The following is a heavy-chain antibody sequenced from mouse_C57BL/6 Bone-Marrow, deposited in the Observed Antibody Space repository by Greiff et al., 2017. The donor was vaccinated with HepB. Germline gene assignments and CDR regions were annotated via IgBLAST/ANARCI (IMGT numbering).Heavy chain of an antibody. J-gene: IGHJ3*01. Sequence: VTLMESGAELVKPGASVKLSCKASGYTFTNYWMHWVKQRPGQGLEWIGYIYPSSGYTKYNQKFKDKATVTADKSSSSAYMQLSSLTYEDSAVYYCARSGTTEAYWDRGTLVTVSA. CDR1: GYTFTNYW. D-gene: IGHD2-12*01. CDR2: IYPSSGYT. CDR3: ARSGTTEAY. V-gene: IGHV1-7*01.